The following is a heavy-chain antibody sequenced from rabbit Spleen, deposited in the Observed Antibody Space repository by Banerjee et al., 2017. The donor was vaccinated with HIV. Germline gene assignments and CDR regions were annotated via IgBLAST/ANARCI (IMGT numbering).Heavy chain of an antibody. V-gene: IGHV1S40*01. CDR2: IDTGSSGFT. CDR3: ARDSGSSFSSYGMDL. Sequence: QSLEESGGDLVKPGASLTLTCTASGVSFSSNVYMCWVRQAPGKGLEWIACIDTGSSGFTYFASWAKGRFTISKTSSTTVTLQVTRLTAADTATYFCARDSGSSFSSYGMDLWGPGTLVTVS. CDR1: GVSFSSNVY. J-gene: IGHJ6*01. D-gene: IGHD8-1*01.